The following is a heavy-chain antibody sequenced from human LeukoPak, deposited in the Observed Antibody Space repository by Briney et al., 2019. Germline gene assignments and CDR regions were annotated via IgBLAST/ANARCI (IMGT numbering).Heavy chain of an antibody. J-gene: IGHJ6*02. CDR3: ARVGPRGMDV. Sequence: GGSLRLSCAASGFTFSSYSMNWVRQAPGKGLEWVSSISSSSSYIYYADSVKGRFTISRDNAKNSLYLQMNSLGAEDTAVYYCARVGPRGMDVWGQGTTVTVSS. D-gene: IGHD3-16*01. V-gene: IGHV3-21*01. CDR1: GFTFSSYS. CDR2: ISSSSSYI.